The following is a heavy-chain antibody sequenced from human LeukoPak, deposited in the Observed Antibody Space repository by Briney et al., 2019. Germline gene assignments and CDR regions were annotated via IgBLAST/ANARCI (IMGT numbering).Heavy chain of an antibody. J-gene: IGHJ4*02. V-gene: IGHV5-51*01. Sequence: GESLKISCKGSGYSFANSWIGWVRQMPGKGLEWMGIIYPGDSDTRYSPSFQGQVTISADKSISTAYLQWSSLKASDTAMYYCARYNWVFYYFDYWGQGTLVTVSS. CDR2: IYPGDSDT. CDR1: GYSFANSW. CDR3: ARYNWVFYYFDY. D-gene: IGHD1-1*01.